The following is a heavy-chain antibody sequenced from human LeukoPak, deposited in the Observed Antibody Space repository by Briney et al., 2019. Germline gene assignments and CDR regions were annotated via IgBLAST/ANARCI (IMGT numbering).Heavy chain of an antibody. CDR1: GGSISSSSYY. Sequence: SETLSCTCTVSGGSISSSSYYWGWIRQPPGKGLEWIGSIYYSGSTNYNPSLKSRVTISVDTSKNQFSLKLSSVTAADTAVYYCARAAGITGTTTYGPIDYWGQGTLVTVSS. CDR2: IYYSGST. CDR3: ARAAGITGTTTYGPIDY. J-gene: IGHJ4*02. V-gene: IGHV4-39*07. D-gene: IGHD1-7*01.